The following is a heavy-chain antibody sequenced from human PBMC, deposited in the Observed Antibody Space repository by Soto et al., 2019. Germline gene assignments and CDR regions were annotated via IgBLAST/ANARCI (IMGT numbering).Heavy chain of an antibody. J-gene: IGHJ6*02. D-gene: IGHD5-18*01. CDR2: IIPIFGTA. Sequence: SVKVSCKASGGTFSSYAISWVRQAPGQGLEWMGGIIPIFGTANYAQKFQGRVTITADESTSTAYMELSSLRSEDTAVYYCARGSTAMVTIAYYYYYGMDVWGQGTTVTVSS. CDR3: ARGSTAMVTIAYYYYYGMDV. CDR1: GGTFSSYA. V-gene: IGHV1-69*13.